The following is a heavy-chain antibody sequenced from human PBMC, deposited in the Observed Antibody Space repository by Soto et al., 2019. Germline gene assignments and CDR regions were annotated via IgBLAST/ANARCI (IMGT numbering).Heavy chain of an antibody. CDR2: IIPILGTA. CDR3: ARSVGLAAAGTY. Sequence: GASVKVSCKASGGTFSSYTISWVRQAPGQGLEWMGGIIPILGTANYAQKFQGRVTITADESTSTAYMELSSLRSEDTAVYYCARSVGLAAAGTYWGQGTLVTVSS. CDR1: GGTFSSYT. D-gene: IGHD6-13*01. J-gene: IGHJ4*02. V-gene: IGHV1-69*13.